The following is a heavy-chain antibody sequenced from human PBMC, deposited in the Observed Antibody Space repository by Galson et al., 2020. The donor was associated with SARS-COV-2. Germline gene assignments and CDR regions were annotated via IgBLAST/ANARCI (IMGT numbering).Heavy chain of an antibody. CDR2: ISSSSSTI. Sequence: PGKGLEWVSYISSSSSTIYYADSVKGRFTISRDNAKNSLYLQMNSLRAEDTAVYYCAREVNERWFDPWGQGTLVTVSS. CDR3: AREVNERWFDP. J-gene: IGHJ5*02. D-gene: IGHD1-1*01. V-gene: IGHV3-48*01.